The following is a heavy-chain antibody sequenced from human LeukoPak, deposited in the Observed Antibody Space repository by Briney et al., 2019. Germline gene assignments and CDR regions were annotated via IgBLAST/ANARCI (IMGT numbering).Heavy chain of an antibody. D-gene: IGHD7-27*01. CDR3: ARDLSSTSNWELDY. CDR1: GYTFTGYF. Sequence: ASVKVSCKASGYTFTGYFMHWVPQAPGQGLEWMGRINPNSGGTNYAQKFQGRVTMTRDTSISTAYMELSGLRSDDTAVYYCARDLSSTSNWELDYWGQGTLVTVSS. V-gene: IGHV1-2*06. CDR2: INPNSGGT. J-gene: IGHJ4*02.